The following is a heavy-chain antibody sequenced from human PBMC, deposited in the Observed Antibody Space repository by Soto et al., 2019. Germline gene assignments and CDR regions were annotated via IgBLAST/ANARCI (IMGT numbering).Heavy chain of an antibody. CDR3: ARSYCSSTSCLAFWGGDYFDY. CDR2: ISSSSSTI. J-gene: IGHJ4*02. V-gene: IGHV3-48*01. Sequence: EVQLVESGGGLVQPGGSLRLSCAASGFTFSSYSMNWVRQAPGKGLEWVSYISSSSSTIYYADSVKGRFTISRDNAKNSLYLQMNSLRAEDTAVYYCARSYCSSTSCLAFWGGDYFDYWGQGTLVTVSS. D-gene: IGHD2-2*01. CDR1: GFTFSSYS.